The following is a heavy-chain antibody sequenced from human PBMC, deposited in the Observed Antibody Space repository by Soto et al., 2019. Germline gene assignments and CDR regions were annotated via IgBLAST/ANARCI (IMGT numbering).Heavy chain of an antibody. CDR3: ARDLGAVAGRPLYYFDY. V-gene: IGHV1-2*04. CDR1: GYTFTGYY. J-gene: IGHJ4*02. D-gene: IGHD6-19*01. Sequence: ASVKVSCKASGYTFTGYYMHWVRQAPGQGLEWKGRINPNSGGTNYAQKFQGWVTMTRDTSISTAYMELSRLRSDDTAVYYCARDLGAVAGRPLYYFDYWGQGTLVTVSS. CDR2: INPNSGGT.